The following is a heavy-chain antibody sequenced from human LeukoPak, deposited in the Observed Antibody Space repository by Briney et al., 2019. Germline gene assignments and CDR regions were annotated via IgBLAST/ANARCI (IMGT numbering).Heavy chain of an antibody. D-gene: IGHD6-19*01. CDR2: INIAGSST. CDR1: GFTFSIYW. V-gene: IGHV3-74*01. J-gene: IGHJ6*03. Sequence: GGSLRLSCAASGFTFSIYWMHWVRQAPGQGLVWVSRINIAGSSTSYADSVKGRFTISRDNAKNTLYLQMNSLRAEDTAVYYCARAKHVAVAGTPYYYYYYMDVWGKGTTVTVSS. CDR3: ARAKHVAVAGTPYYYYYYMDV.